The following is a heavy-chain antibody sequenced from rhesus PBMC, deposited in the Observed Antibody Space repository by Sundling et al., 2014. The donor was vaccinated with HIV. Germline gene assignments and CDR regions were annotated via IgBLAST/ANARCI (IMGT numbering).Heavy chain of an antibody. CDR2: IHGNSGST. CDR1: GASISSHW. V-gene: IGHV4-80*01. Sequence: QVQLQESGPGLVKPSETLSLTCTVSGASISSHWWSWIRQPPGKGLEWIGEIHGNSGSTNYNPSLKSRVTISRDTSKNQFSLKLNSVTAADTAVYYCAIEGYCTGSGCYAGYGLDSWGQGVVVTVSS. D-gene: IGHD2-21*01. J-gene: IGHJ6*01. CDR3: AIEGYCTGSGCYAGYGLDS.